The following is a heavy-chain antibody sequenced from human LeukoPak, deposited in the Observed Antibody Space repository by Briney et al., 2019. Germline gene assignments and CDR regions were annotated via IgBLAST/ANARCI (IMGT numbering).Heavy chain of an antibody. Sequence: LRLSCAASGFSFSSYWMSWVRQPPGKGLEWIGEINHSGSTNYNPSLKSRVTISVDTSKNQFSLKLSSVTAADTAVYYCARAVFSAAAASYYYYGMDVWGQGTTVTVSS. D-gene: IGHD6-13*01. CDR2: INHSGST. CDR3: ARAVFSAAAASYYYYGMDV. V-gene: IGHV4-34*01. J-gene: IGHJ6*02. CDR1: GFSFSSYW.